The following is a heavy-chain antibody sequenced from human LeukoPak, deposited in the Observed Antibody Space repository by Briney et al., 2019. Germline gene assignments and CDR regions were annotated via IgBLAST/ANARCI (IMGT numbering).Heavy chain of an antibody. J-gene: IGHJ3*02. D-gene: IGHD1-7*01. Sequence: SETLSLTCTVSGGSISSGGYYWSWIRQPPGKGLEWIGYIYHSGSTYYNPSLKSRVTISVDRSKNQFSLKLSSVTAADTAVYYCARVELWGTGAFDIWGQGTMVTVSS. CDR3: ARVELWGTGAFDI. CDR2: IYHSGST. V-gene: IGHV4-30-2*01. CDR1: GGSISSGGYY.